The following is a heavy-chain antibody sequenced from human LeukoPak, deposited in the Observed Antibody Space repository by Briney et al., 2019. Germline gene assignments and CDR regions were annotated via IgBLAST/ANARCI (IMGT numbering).Heavy chain of an antibody. CDR2: VIPIFGAA. D-gene: IGHD3-22*01. J-gene: IGHJ2*01. CDR1: GGTFSGYA. Sequence: ASVKVSCKASGGTFSGYAISWVRQAPGQGLEWMGGVIPIFGAANYAQKFQGRVTITADESTSTAYMELSSLRSEDTAVYYCARPAPKGSGFLGNYWYFDLWGRGTLVTVSS. CDR3: ARPAPKGSGFLGNYWYFDL. V-gene: IGHV1-69*01.